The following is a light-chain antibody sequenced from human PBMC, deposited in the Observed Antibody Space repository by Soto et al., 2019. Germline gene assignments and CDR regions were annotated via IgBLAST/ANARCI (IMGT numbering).Light chain of an antibody. CDR2: AAS. J-gene: IGKJ1*01. V-gene: IGKV1-39*01. CDR3: QQSYSTPTWT. Sequence: IQMTQSPSSLSASVGDRVTITCRASQGIRNDLGWFQQKPGKAPNLLIYAASSLQSGVPSRFSGSGSGTDFTLTISSLQPEDFATYYCQQSYSTPTWTFGQGTKVDIK. CDR1: QGIRND.